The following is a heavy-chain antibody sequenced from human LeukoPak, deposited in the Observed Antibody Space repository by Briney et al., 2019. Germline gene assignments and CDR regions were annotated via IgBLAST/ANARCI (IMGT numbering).Heavy chain of an antibody. CDR3: VRAEIVPGRTSFYYYYMDV. D-gene: IGHD5-12*01. V-gene: IGHV3-30*02. J-gene: IGHJ6*03. Sequence: TGGSLTLSCAASGFTFSSYGMHWVRQAPGKGLEWVTFIHSDGENFYSADSVKGRLTVSRDNSKNTLYLQMNSLIIEDTAVYYCVRAEIVPGRTSFYYYYMDVWGKGTTVTVTS. CDR1: GFTFSSYG. CDR2: IHSDGENF.